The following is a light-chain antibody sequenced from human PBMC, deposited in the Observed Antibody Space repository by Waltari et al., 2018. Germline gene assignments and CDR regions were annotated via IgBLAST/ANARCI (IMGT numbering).Light chain of an antibody. CDR1: SSDVGGYNF. CDR2: EVY. Sequence: QSALTQPASVSGSPGQSITISCTGTSSDVGGYNFVSWYQRDPGKAPTLIIYEVYNRPAWVSNRFSGSKAGNRASLTISGLQTEDEADYYCSSYTSRGTLVFGGGTKLTVL. V-gene: IGLV2-14*01. J-gene: IGLJ2*01. CDR3: SSYTSRGTLV.